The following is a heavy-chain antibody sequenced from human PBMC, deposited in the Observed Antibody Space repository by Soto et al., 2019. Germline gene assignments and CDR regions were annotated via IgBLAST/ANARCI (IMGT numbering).Heavy chain of an antibody. D-gene: IGHD6-6*01. Sequence: ASVKVSCKASGYTFTGYYMHWVRQAPGQGLEWMGWINPNSGGTNYAQKFQGRVTMTKNTLYLQMNSLRPEDTAVYYCARDGARLAQDYYYGMDVWGQGTTVTVSS. CDR3: ARDGARLAQDYYYGMDV. V-gene: IGHV1-2*02. J-gene: IGHJ6*02. CDR1: GYTFTGYY. CDR2: INPNSGGT.